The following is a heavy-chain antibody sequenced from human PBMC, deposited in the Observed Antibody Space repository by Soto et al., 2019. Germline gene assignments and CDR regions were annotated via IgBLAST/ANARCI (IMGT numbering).Heavy chain of an antibody. CDR3: AKASSSSLGGYNWFDP. J-gene: IGHJ5*02. D-gene: IGHD6-6*01. Sequence: EVQLLESGGGLVQPGGSLRLSCAASGFTFSTYAMSWVRQAPGKGLEWVVGISASGDNSYYADSVKGRFTISRDNSKNTLYLQMNSLRAEDTAVYYCAKASSSSLGGYNWFDPWGQGTLVTVSS. V-gene: IGHV3-23*01. CDR2: ISASGDNS. CDR1: GFTFSTYA.